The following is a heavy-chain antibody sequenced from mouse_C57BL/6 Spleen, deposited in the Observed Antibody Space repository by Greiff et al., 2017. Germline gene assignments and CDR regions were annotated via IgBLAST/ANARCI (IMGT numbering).Heavy chain of an antibody. Sequence: DVMLVESGGGLVKPGGSLKLSCAASGFTFSDYGMHWVRQAPEKGLEWVAYISSGSSTIYYADTVKGRFTISRDNAKNTLFLQMTSLRSEDTALYYCARSGYGSSFYAMDYWGQGTSVTVSS. CDR1: GFTFSDYG. V-gene: IGHV5-17*01. CDR2: ISSGSSTI. CDR3: ARSGYGSSFYAMDY. D-gene: IGHD1-1*01. J-gene: IGHJ4*01.